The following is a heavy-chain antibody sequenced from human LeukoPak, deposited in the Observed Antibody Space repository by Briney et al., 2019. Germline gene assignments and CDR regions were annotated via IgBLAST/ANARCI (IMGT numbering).Heavy chain of an antibody. V-gene: IGHV1-2*02. D-gene: IGHD6-19*01. Sequence: ASVKVSCKASGYTFTGYYMHWVRQAPGQGLEWMGWINPNSGGTNYAQKFQGRVTMTRDTSISTAYMELSRLRSDDTAVYYCARGLAVADSDAFDIWGQGTMVTVSS. CDR3: ARGLAVADSDAFDI. CDR2: INPNSGGT. J-gene: IGHJ3*02. CDR1: GYTFTGYY.